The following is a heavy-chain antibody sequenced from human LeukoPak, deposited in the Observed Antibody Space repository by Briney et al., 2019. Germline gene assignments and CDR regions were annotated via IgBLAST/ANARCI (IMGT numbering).Heavy chain of an antibody. CDR1: GGSISSSSYY. CDR2: IYYSGST. Sequence: SETLSLTCTVSGGSISSSSYYWGWVRQPPGKGLEWIGSIYYSGSTYYNPSLKSRVTISVDTSKNQFSLKLSSVTAADTAVYYCARIGGYIDCLISHWGQGKLVTVSS. J-gene: IGHJ1*01. V-gene: IGHV4-39*01. D-gene: IGHD2-21*01. CDR3: ARIGGYIDCLISH.